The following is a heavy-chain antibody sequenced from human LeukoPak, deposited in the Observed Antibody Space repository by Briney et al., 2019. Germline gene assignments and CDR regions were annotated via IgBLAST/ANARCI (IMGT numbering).Heavy chain of an antibody. Sequence: ASVKVSCEASGYTFTSYDINWVRQATGQGLEWMGWMNPNSGNTGYAQKFQGRVTMTRNTSIGTAYMELSSLRSEDTAVYYCARGENYYDSSGYNGGFDYWGQGTLVTVSS. J-gene: IGHJ4*02. V-gene: IGHV1-8*01. CDR2: MNPNSGNT. D-gene: IGHD3-22*01. CDR3: ARGENYYDSSGYNGGFDY. CDR1: GYTFTSYD.